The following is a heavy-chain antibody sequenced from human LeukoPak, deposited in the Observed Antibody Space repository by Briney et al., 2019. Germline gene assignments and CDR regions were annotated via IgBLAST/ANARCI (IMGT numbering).Heavy chain of an antibody. CDR3: ARLVVVAATDADY. J-gene: IGHJ4*02. Sequence: GSLRLSCAASGFTFSIYWMSWIRQPPGKGLEWIGEINHSGSTNYNPSLKSRVTISVDTSKNQFSLKLSSVTAADTAVYYCARLVVVAATDADYWGQGTLVTVSS. CDR1: GFTFSIYW. D-gene: IGHD2-15*01. CDR2: INHSGST. V-gene: IGHV4-34*01.